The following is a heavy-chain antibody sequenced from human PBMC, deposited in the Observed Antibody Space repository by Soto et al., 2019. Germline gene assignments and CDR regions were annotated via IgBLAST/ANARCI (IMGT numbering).Heavy chain of an antibody. Sequence: RGSLTLSCAASGFTFSNYWIHWVRQAPGKGLVWVSRINSDGSCTSYADSVKGRFTISRDNAKNTLYLQMNSLRAEDTAVYYCASGHYYDSSGYYTDYWGQGTLVTVSS. J-gene: IGHJ4*02. CDR2: INSDGSCT. V-gene: IGHV3-74*01. D-gene: IGHD3-22*01. CDR1: GFTFSNYW. CDR3: ASGHYYDSSGYYTDY.